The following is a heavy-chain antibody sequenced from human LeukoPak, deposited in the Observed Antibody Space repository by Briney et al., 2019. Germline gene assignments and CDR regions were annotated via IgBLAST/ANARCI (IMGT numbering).Heavy chain of an antibody. J-gene: IGHJ6*02. CDR1: GGSISSYY. CDR3: ARGRSGRYYYGMDV. D-gene: IGHD2-15*01. CDR2: FYSGGSA. V-gene: IGHV4-4*07. Sequence: SSETLSLTCTVSGGSISSYYWSWIRQPAGKGLEWIGRFYSGGSADYNPSLKSRVTMSVDTSKNQFSLKLSSVTAADTAVYYCARGRSGRYYYGMDVWGQGTTVTVSS.